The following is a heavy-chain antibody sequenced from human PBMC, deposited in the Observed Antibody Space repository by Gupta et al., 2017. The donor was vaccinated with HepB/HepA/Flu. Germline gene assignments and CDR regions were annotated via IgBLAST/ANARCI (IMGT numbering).Heavy chain of an antibody. V-gene: IGHV4-30-4*01. Sequence: QVQLQESGPGLVKPSQTLSLTCTVSGGSISSGDSYCSWISQPPGTGLEGVGYIYYSGSTKHNPSLKDRVTQSVETAQNQFPLKLSSVTAADPAVYFFARRVGYYDYVWGSYRYSYFDYWGQGTLVTVSS. CDR3: ARRVGYYDYVWGSYRYSYFDY. CDR2: IYYSGST. J-gene: IGHJ4*02. CDR1: GGSISSGDSY. D-gene: IGHD3-16*02.